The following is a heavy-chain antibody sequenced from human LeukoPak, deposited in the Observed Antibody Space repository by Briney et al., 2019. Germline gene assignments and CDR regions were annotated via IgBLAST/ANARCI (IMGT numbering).Heavy chain of an antibody. CDR3: ARDLGYYGSGSYYLDY. CDR2: ISAYNGNT. D-gene: IGHD3-10*01. V-gene: IGHV1-18*01. J-gene: IGHJ4*01. CDR1: GYTFTSYG. Sequence: ASVTVSCKASGYTFTSYGISWVRQAPGQGLEWMGWISAYNGNTNYAQKLQGRVTMTTDTSTSTAYMGLRSLRSDDTAVYYCARDLGYYGSGSYYLDYWGQGTLVTVSS.